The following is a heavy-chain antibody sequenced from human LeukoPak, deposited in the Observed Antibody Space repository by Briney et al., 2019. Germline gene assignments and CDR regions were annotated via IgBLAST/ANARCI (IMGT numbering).Heavy chain of an antibody. D-gene: IGHD1-26*01. CDR1: GGSFSGYY. Sequence: PSETLSLTCAVYGGSFSGYYWSWIRQPPGKGLEWIGEINHSGSTNYNPSLKSRVTISVDTSKNQFSLKLSSVTAADTAVYYCARERGRWDFDYWGQGTPVTVSS. CDR3: ARERGRWDFDY. CDR2: INHSGST. V-gene: IGHV4-34*01. J-gene: IGHJ4*02.